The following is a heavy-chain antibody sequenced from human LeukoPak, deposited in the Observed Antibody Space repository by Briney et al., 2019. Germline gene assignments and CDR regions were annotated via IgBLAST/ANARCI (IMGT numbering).Heavy chain of an antibody. D-gene: IGHD3-10*01. J-gene: IGHJ4*02. Sequence: GASVKVSCKASGYTFTSYGISWVRQAPGQGLEWMGWISAYNGNTNYAQKLQGRVTMTTDTSTSTAYMELRSMRSDDTAVYYCARERVGYYGSGSYLDYWGQGTLVTVSS. CDR1: GYTFTSYG. CDR3: ARERVGYYGSGSYLDY. CDR2: ISAYNGNT. V-gene: IGHV1-18*01.